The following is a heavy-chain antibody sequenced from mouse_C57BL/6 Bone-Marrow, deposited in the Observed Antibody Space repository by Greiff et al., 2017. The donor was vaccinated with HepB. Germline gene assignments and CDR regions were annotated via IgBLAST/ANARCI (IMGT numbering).Heavy chain of an antibody. D-gene: IGHD4-1*02. CDR3: ARSTHYYAMDY. Sequence: QVQLQQSGAELVRPGPSVKVSCKASGYAFTNYLVEWVKQRPGQGLEWIGVINPGSGGTNYNEKFKGKATLTADKSSSTAYMQLSSLTSEDSAVYFCARSTHYYAMDYWGQGTSVTVSS. V-gene: IGHV1-54*01. CDR1: GYAFTNYL. J-gene: IGHJ4*01. CDR2: INPGSGGT.